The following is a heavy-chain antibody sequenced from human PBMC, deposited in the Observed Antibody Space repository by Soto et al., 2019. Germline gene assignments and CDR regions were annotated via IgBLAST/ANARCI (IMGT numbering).Heavy chain of an antibody. V-gene: IGHV4-59*01. CDR2: IYYSGGT. Sequence: PSETLSLTCTVSGGSISSYYWSWIRQPPGEGLEWIGYIYYSGGTNYNPSLKSRVTISVDTSKNQFSLKLSSVTAADTAVYYCARGGKYYYDSSGYFDYWGQGTLVTVSS. CDR3: ARGGKYYYDSSGYFDY. D-gene: IGHD3-22*01. CDR1: GGSISSYY. J-gene: IGHJ4*02.